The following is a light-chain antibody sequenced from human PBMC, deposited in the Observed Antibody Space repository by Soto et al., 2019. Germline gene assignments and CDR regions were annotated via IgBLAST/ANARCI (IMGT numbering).Light chain of an antibody. CDR2: EVT. CDR1: SSDIGTYDY. J-gene: IGLJ2*01. Sequence: QSALTQPASVSGSPGQSITISCTGTSSDIGTYDYVSWYQHHPGKAPKLMIYEVTNRPSGVSDRFSGSKSGNTASLTISGLQAEDEADYYCSSYTSTTTPEVFGGGTKLTVL. V-gene: IGLV2-14*01. CDR3: SSYTSTTTPEV.